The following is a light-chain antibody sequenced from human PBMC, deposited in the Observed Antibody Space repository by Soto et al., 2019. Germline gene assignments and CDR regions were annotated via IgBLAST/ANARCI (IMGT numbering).Light chain of an antibody. CDR2: EGG. CDR1: SSDVGNYNL. CDR3: CSFALRSTLI. Sequence: QSALTQSASVSGSPGQSSTISCTGTSSDVGNYNLVSWYQQYPGKAPKLMIYEGGKRPSGVSNRFSGSKSGNTASLTISGLQAEDEADYYCCSFALRSTLIFGGGTKLTVL. V-gene: IGLV2-23*01. J-gene: IGLJ2*01.